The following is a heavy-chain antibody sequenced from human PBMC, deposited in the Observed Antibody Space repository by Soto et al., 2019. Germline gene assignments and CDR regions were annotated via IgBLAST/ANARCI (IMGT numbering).Heavy chain of an antibody. Sequence: QVQLQESGPGLVKPSQTLSLTCTVSSGSISSGGYYWSWIRQHPGKGLERIGYIYYSGSTYYNPSLKSRVTISIDTSKNQFSLKLSSVTAADTAVYYCARDRSNWAFDYWGQGTLVTVSS. CDR2: IYYSGST. CDR3: ARDRSNWAFDY. V-gene: IGHV4-31*03. D-gene: IGHD7-27*01. CDR1: SGSISSGGYY. J-gene: IGHJ4*02.